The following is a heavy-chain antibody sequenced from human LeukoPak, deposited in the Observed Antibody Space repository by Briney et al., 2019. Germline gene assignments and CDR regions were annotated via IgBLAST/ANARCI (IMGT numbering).Heavy chain of an antibody. V-gene: IGHV1-2*04. J-gene: IGHJ1*01. Sequence: ASVKVSRKASGYTFTGYYMHWVRQAPGQGLEWMGWINPNSGGTNYAQKFQGWVTMTRDTSISAAYMELSRLRSDDTAVYYCARGLSIGYCSSTSCHAEYFQHWGQGTLVTVSS. CDR2: INPNSGGT. D-gene: IGHD2-2*01. CDR3: ARGLSIGYCSSTSCHAEYFQH. CDR1: GYTFTGYY.